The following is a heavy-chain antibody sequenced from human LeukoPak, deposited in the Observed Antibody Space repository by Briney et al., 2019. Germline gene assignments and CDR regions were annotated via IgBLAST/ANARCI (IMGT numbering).Heavy chain of an antibody. Sequence: GSLRPSLATSGFPFSNYAMHWVRPAPGKGLGWVGVISYDGSNKYYADSVKGRFTISRDNSDNTLFLQMNSLRVGDTAVYYCARAGPPRLWFGELLVWGQGTLVSVSS. CDR3: ARAGPPRLWFGELLV. CDR1: GFPFSNYA. V-gene: IGHV3-30*04. CDR2: ISYDGSNK. J-gene: IGHJ4*02. D-gene: IGHD3-10*01.